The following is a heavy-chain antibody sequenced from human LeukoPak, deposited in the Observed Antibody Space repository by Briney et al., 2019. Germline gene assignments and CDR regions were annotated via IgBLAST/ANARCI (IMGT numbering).Heavy chain of an antibody. CDR3: ARRRGIAAAGGDWFDP. CDR2: IYYSGST. J-gene: IGHJ5*02. D-gene: IGHD6-13*01. V-gene: IGHV4-59*08. CDR1: GGSISSYY. Sequence: SETLSLTCTVSGGSISSYYWSWIRQPPGEGLEWIGYIYYSGSTNYNPSLKSRVTISVDTSKNQFSLKLSSVTAADTAVYYCARRRGIAAAGGDWFDPWGQGTLVTVSS.